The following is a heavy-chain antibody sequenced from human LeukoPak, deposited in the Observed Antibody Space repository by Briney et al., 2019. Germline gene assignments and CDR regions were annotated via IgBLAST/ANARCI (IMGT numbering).Heavy chain of an antibody. D-gene: IGHD3-22*01. CDR2: IYTSGST. Sequence: SETLSLTCIVSGDSISNYYWSWIRQPAGKGLEWIGRIYTSGSTNYNPSLKSRVTMSVDTSKNQFSLKLSSVTAADTAVYYCARADSSGYSSFDYWGQGTLVTVSS. CDR3: ARADSSGYSSFDY. J-gene: IGHJ4*02. V-gene: IGHV4-4*07. CDR1: GDSISNYY.